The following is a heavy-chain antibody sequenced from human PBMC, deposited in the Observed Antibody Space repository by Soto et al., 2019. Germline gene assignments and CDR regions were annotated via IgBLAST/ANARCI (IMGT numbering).Heavy chain of an antibody. CDR3: AVRRSGGATDRGFDY. J-gene: IGHJ4*02. V-gene: IGHV4-4*02. CDR1: GGSISSSNW. Sequence: QVQLQESGPGLVKPSGTLSLTCAVSGGSISSSNWWSWVRQPPGKGLEWIGEIYHSGSTNYNPSLKSRATISVDKSKNQFSLKLSSVTAADTAVYYCAVRRSGGATDRGFDYWGQGTLVTVSS. CDR2: IYHSGST. D-gene: IGHD1-26*01.